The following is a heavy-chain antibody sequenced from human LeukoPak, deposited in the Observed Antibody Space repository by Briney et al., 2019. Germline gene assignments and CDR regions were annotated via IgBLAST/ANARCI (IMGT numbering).Heavy chain of an antibody. J-gene: IGHJ4*02. Sequence: PGRSLRLSCAASGFTFSSYAMHWVRQAPGKGLEWVAVISYDGSNKYYADSVKGRFTISRDNSKNTLYLQMNSLRAEDTAVCYCARDPYSGNSAFDYWGQGTLVTVSS. V-gene: IGHV3-30*04. D-gene: IGHD4-23*01. CDR2: ISYDGSNK. CDR1: GFTFSSYA. CDR3: ARDPYSGNSAFDY.